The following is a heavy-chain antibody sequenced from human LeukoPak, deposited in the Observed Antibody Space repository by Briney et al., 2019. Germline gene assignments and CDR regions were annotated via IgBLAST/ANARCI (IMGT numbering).Heavy chain of an antibody. V-gene: IGHV1-8*01. CDR1: GYTFTSYD. J-gene: IGHJ4*02. CDR2: MNPNSGNT. Sequence: ASVKVSCKASGYTFTSYDINWVRQATGQGLEWMGWMNPNSGNTGYAQKFQGRVTMTRNTSISTAYMELSSLRSGDTAVYYCARGFLRTVVTPGYWGQGTLVTVSS. D-gene: IGHD4-23*01. CDR3: ARGFLRTVVTPGY.